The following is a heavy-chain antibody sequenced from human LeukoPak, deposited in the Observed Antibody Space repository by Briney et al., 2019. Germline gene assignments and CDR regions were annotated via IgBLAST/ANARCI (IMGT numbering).Heavy chain of an antibody. J-gene: IGHJ4*02. CDR2: VSAGGYNT. CDR1: GFTFSSYA. CDR3: AKKRTPVAGTNYCDY. V-gene: IGHV3-23*01. Sequence: GGSLRLSCAASGFTFSSYAMSWVRQAPGKGLEWVSAVSAGGYNTYYAESVKGRFTISRDSSKHTVYLQMNSLRVEHTARYYCAKKRTPVAGTNYCDYWGQGTLVTVPS. D-gene: IGHD6-19*01.